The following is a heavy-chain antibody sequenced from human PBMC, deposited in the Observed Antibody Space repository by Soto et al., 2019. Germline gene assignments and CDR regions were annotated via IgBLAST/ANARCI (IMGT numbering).Heavy chain of an antibody. J-gene: IGHJ5*02. V-gene: IGHV3-15*01. D-gene: IGHD2-2*02. Sequence: GGSLRLSCAASGFTFSNAWMSWVRQAPGKGLEWVGRIKSKTDGGTTDYAAPVKGRFTISRDDSKNTLYLQMNSLKTEETAVYYCTTDPTDYCSSTSCYRVDWFDPWGQGTLVTVSS. CDR3: TTDPTDYCSSTSCYRVDWFDP. CDR2: IKSKTDGGTT. CDR1: GFTFSNAW.